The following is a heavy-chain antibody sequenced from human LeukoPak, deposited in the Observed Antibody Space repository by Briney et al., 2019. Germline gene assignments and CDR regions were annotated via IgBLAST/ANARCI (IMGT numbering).Heavy chain of an antibody. J-gene: IGHJ1*01. Sequence: GGSLRLSCAASGFTFSNYALTWVRQAPGRGLEWVSSISGAGTYHADSVKGRFSISRDNYKNTLYLQMSSLRAEDTVVYYCARDPNGDYVGAFDFQRWGQGTLVTVSS. CDR1: GFTFSNYA. CDR3: ARDPNGDYVGAFDFQR. CDR2: ISGAGT. V-gene: IGHV3-23*01. D-gene: IGHD4-17*01.